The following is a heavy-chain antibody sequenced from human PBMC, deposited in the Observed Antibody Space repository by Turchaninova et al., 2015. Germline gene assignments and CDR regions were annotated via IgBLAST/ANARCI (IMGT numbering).Heavy chain of an antibody. CDR1: GFTFSGEV. J-gene: IGHJ4*02. D-gene: IGHD6-13*01. CDR3: AKDLIRIAAAGSPFDY. Sequence: QVRRVESGGGVVQHGRSLGLYCGGEGFTFSGEVRHWVRQAPGKGLEWVSIISYDGSNKYYADSVKGRFTISRDNSKNTLYLQMNSLRAEDTAVYYCAKDLIRIAAAGSPFDYWGQGTLVTVSS. V-gene: IGHV3-30*18. CDR2: ISYDGSNK.